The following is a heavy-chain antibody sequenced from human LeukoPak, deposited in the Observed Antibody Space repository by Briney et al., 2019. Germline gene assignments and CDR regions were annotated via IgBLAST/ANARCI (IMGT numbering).Heavy chain of an antibody. V-gene: IGHV3-20*04. CDR1: GFTFDDYG. Sequence: GGSLRLSCAASGFTFDDYGMSWVRQAPGKGLEWVSGINWNGGSTGYADSVKGRFTISRDNAKNSLYLQMNSLRAEDTALYYCAREPGAIAAAALVFDYWGQGTLVTVSS. D-gene: IGHD6-13*01. J-gene: IGHJ4*02. CDR3: AREPGAIAAAALVFDY. CDR2: INWNGGST.